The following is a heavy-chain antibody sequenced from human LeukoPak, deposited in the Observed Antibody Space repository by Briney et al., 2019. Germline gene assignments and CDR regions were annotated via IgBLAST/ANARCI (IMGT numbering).Heavy chain of an antibody. CDR1: GYTFTSYY. CDR2: INPSGGST. V-gene: IGHV1-46*01. Sequence: ASVKVSCKASGYTFTSYYMHWVRQAPGQGLEWMGIINPSGGSTSYSQKFQGRVIMTRDTSTSTVYMELSSLRAEDTAVYYCARDRSAAPTYYYYGMDVWGKGTTVTVSS. CDR3: ARDRSAAPTYYYYGMDV. J-gene: IGHJ6*04. D-gene: IGHD2-15*01.